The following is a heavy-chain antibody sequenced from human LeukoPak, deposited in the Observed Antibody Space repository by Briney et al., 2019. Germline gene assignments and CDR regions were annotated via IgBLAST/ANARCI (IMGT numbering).Heavy chain of an antibody. Sequence: GGSMRLSCAASGFAFSTYWMHWDRQAPGKGLVWVSRIKSDGSSTTYADFVEGRFTVSRDNAKNTLYLQMSSLRAEDTAMYFCARVGGRGSIGGDCWGPGTLGSVSS. V-gene: IGHV3-74*03. J-gene: IGHJ4*02. CDR1: GFAFSTYW. CDR2: IKSDGSST. D-gene: IGHD3-10*01. CDR3: ARVGGRGSIGGDC.